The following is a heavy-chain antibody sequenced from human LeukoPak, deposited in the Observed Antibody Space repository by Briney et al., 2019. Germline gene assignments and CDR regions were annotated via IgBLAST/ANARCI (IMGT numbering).Heavy chain of an antibody. CDR2: INPNSGGT. Sequence: ASVKVSSKPSGYTFTGYYMHWVRQAPGQGREWMGWINPNSGGTNYAQKFQGRVTMTTDTSISTAYMELSRLRSDDTAVYYCARGGGHYHSSSRVQLDYWGQGTLVTVSS. CDR3: ARGGGHYHSSSRVQLDY. J-gene: IGHJ4*02. V-gene: IGHV1-2*02. D-gene: IGHD6-6*01. CDR1: GYTFTGYY.